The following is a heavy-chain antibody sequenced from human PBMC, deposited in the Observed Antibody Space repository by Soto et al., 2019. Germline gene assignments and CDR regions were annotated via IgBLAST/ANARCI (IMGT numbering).Heavy chain of an antibody. D-gene: IGHD2-21*02. Sequence: GESLKISCKGSGYSFTSYWIGWVRQMPGKGLEWMGIIYPGDSDTRYSPSFQGQVTISADKSISTAYLQWSSLKASDTAMYYCARLAYCGGDCYLNWFDPWGQGTLVTVSS. CDR1: GYSFTSYW. CDR2: IYPGDSDT. V-gene: IGHV5-51*01. CDR3: ARLAYCGGDCYLNWFDP. J-gene: IGHJ5*02.